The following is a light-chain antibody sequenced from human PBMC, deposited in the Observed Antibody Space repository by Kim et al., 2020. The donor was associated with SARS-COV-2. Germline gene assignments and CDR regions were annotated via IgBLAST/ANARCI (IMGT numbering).Light chain of an antibody. V-gene: IGKV1-5*03. CDR2: KTS. J-gene: IGKJ1*01. Sequence: DIQMTQSPSTLSASVGDRVTITCRASQSISSWLAGYQQKPGKAPNLLIYKTSNSESGVPSRFSGSGSGTEFTLTISSLQPDDFAPYYSQQYNPLWTFGQGTKVDIK. CDR1: QSISSW. CDR3: QQYNPLWT.